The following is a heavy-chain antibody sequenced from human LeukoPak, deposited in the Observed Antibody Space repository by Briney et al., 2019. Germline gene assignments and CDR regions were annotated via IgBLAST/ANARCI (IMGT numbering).Heavy chain of an antibody. J-gene: IGHJ5*02. CDR3: ARDLSSTVVIPYDP. Sequence: GGSLRLSCAASGFTFSSYGMHWVRQAPSKWLEWVAVIWYDGSNKYYADSVKGRFTISRDNSKNTLYLQMNSLRAEDTAVYYCARDLSSTVVIPYDPWGQGTLVTVSS. V-gene: IGHV3-33*01. CDR2: IWYDGSNK. D-gene: IGHD4-23*01. CDR1: GFTFSSYG.